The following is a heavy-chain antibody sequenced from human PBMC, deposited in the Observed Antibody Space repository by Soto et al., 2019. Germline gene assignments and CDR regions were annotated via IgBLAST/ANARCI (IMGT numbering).Heavy chain of an antibody. CDR1: GSTFSSYG. J-gene: IGHJ6*02. CDR3: AKDRVVGATRDYYYGMDV. V-gene: IGHV3-30*18. CDR2: ISYDGSNK. Sequence: GGSLRLSCAASGSTFSSYGMHWVRQAPGKGLEWVAVISYDGSNKYYADSVKGRFTVSRDNSKNTLYLQMNSLRAEDTAVYYCAKDRVVGATRDYYYGMDVWGQGTTVTVSS. D-gene: IGHD1-26*01.